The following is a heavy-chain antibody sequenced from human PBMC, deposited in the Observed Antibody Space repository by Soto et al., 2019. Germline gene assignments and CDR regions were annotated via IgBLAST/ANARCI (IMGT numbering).Heavy chain of an antibody. CDR2: IYYSGST. D-gene: IGHD1-26*01. CDR1: GGSISSYY. Sequence: PSETLSLTCTVSGGSISSYYWNWIRQPPGKGLEWIGYIYYSGSTNYNPSLKSRVTISVDTSKNQFSLKLSSVTAADTAVYYCARLGGSYAVPHFDYWGQGTLVTVSS. CDR3: ARLGGSYAVPHFDY. V-gene: IGHV4-59*08. J-gene: IGHJ4*02.